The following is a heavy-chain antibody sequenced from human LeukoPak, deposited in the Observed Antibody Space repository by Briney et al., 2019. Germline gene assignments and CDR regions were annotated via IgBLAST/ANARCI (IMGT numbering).Heavy chain of an antibody. D-gene: IGHD3-22*01. Sequence: PSETLSLTCTVSGGSISSYYWSWIRQPAGKGLEWIRRIYSSGSTNYDPSLKSRVTISVDTSKNQFYLKLSSVTAADTAVYYCARSKAYYDSSGYANDCWGQGTLVTVSS. CDR3: ARSKAYYDSSGYANDC. CDR2: IYSSGST. J-gene: IGHJ4*02. CDR1: GGSISSYY. V-gene: IGHV4-4*07.